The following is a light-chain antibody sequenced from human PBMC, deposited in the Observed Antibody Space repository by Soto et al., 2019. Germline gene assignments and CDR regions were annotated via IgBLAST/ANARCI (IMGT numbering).Light chain of an antibody. J-gene: IGLJ2*01. Sequence: QSALTQPASVSGSPGQSITISCTGPSSDVGSYNLVSWYQQHPGKAPKLMIYEGSKRPSGVSNRFSGSKSGNTASLTISGLQAEDEADYYCCSYAGSSTLLFGGGTKLTVL. CDR3: CSYAGSSTLL. V-gene: IGLV2-23*01. CDR2: EGS. CDR1: SSDVGSYNL.